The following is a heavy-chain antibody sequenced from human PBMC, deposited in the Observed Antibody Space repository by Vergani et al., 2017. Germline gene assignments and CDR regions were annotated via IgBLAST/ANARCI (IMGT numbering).Heavy chain of an antibody. J-gene: IGHJ6*03. Sequence: QVQLVQSGAEVKKPGASVKVSCKASGYTFTSYYMHWVRQAPGQGLEWMGIINPSGGSTSYAQKFQGRVTMTRDTSTSTVYMELSSLRSEDTAVYYCATDANRGPRDYYYYYMDVWGKGTTVTVSS. CDR1: GYTFTSYY. CDR3: ATDANRGPRDYYYYYMDV. V-gene: IGHV1-46*01. CDR2: INPSGGST. D-gene: IGHD1-14*01.